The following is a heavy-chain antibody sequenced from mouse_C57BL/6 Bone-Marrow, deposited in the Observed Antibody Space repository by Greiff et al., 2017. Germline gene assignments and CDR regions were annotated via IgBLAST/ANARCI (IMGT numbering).Heavy chain of an antibody. CDR2: IYPRDGST. CDR3: ARSAIVTTFDY. J-gene: IGHJ2*01. Sequence: QVQLKQSGPELVKPGASVKLSCKASGYNFTSYDINWVKQRPGQGLEWIGWIYPRDGSTKYNEKFTGKATLTVDTSSSTAYMELHSLTSEDSAVYFFARSAIVTTFDYWGQGTTLTVSS. D-gene: IGHD2-5*01. CDR1: GYNFTSYD. V-gene: IGHV1-85*01.